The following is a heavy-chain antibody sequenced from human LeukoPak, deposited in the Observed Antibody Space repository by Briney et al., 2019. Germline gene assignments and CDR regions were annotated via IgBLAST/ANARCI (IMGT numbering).Heavy chain of an antibody. Sequence: GGSLRLSCADSGFTFSSDWMTWVRQAPGKGLEWVANIKHDGSKKYYVDSVKGRFTISTDTAKNSLYLQMDSLRAEDTAVYYCARDFNPLYSGTYYDAFDIWGQGTMVTVSS. CDR3: ARDFNPLYSGTYYDAFDI. CDR2: IKHDGSKK. D-gene: IGHD1-26*01. J-gene: IGHJ3*02. CDR1: GFTFSSDW. V-gene: IGHV3-7*01.